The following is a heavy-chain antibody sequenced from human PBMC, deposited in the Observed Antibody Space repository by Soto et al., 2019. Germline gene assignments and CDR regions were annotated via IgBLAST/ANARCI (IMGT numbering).Heavy chain of an antibody. CDR2: IYSGGST. J-gene: IGHJ6*03. CDR1: GFTVSSNY. CDR3: AREAKFFGMDV. V-gene: IGHV3-66*01. Sequence: GGSLRLSCAASGFTVSSNYMSWVRQAPGKGLEWVSVIYSGGSTYYADSVKGRFTISRDNSKNTLYLQMNSLRAEDTAVYYCAREAKFFGMDVWGKGTTVTVSS. D-gene: IGHD3-16*01.